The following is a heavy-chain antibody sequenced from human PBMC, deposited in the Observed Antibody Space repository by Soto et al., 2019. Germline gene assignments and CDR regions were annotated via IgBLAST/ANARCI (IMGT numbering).Heavy chain of an antibody. CDR1: GFSISSGYYY. CDR3: ARDFFQGGTSYYYYGMDV. J-gene: IGHJ6*02. D-gene: IGHD2-15*01. V-gene: IGHV4-30-4*01. Sequence: TLSLTCSVSGFSISSGYYYWSWIRQPPGKGLEWIGYIYYSGSTYYNPSLKSRVTISVDTSKNQFSLKLSSVTAADTAVYYCARDFFQGGTSYYYYGMDVWGQGTTVTVSS. CDR2: IYYSGST.